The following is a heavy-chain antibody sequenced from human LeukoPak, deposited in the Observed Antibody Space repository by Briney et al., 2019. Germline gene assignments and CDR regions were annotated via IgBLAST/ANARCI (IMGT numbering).Heavy chain of an antibody. J-gene: IGHJ4*02. CDR1: GFTVSSNY. CDR2: IYSGGST. Sequence: PGGSLRLSCAASGFTVSSNYMSWVRQAPGKGLGWVSVIYSGGSTYYADSVKGRFTISRDNSKNTLYLQMNSLRAEDTAVYYCARARNWNYYFDYWGQGTLVTVSS. V-gene: IGHV3-53*01. CDR3: ARARNWNYYFDY. D-gene: IGHD1-7*01.